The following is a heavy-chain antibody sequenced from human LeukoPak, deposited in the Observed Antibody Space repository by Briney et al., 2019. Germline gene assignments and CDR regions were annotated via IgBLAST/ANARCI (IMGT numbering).Heavy chain of an antibody. V-gene: IGHV3-43*01. CDR1: GFTFDDYT. CDR2: FSWDGVTT. CDR3: AEGGGGSEMDY. Sequence: GGSLRLSCAATGFTFDDYTMHWVRQPPGKGLEWVSLFSWDGVTTYYADSVKGRFTISRDSGKNSLYLQMNSLTTEDTAFYYCAEGGGGSEMDYWGQGTLVTVSS. D-gene: IGHD1-26*01. J-gene: IGHJ4*02.